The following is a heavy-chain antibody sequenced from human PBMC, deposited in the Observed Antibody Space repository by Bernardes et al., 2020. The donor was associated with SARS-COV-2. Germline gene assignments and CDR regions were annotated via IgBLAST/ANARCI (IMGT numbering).Heavy chain of an antibody. Sequence: GGSLRLSCAASGFTFSSYAMTWVRQAPGKGLEWVSAITGSDDTTYYADSLKGRFTISRDNSKNTLYLHMNSLRAEDTAVYYCANERRYNSAWYPIQFDYWGQGTLVTVSS. CDR3: ANERRYNSAWYPIQFDY. CDR2: ITGSDDTT. D-gene: IGHD6-19*01. CDR1: GFTFSSYA. V-gene: IGHV3-23*01. J-gene: IGHJ4*02.